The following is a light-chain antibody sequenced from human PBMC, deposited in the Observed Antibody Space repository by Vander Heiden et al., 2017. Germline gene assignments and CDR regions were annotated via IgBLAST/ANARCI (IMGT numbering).Light chain of an antibody. V-gene: IGKV1D-12*01. Sequence: DMQMTQSPSSVSASVGDRVTISCRASQSVGVWVAWYQQRPGEAPSLLIHETSTLQHGVPSRFSGSGSGTDFTLTISSLQPDDFATYYCQQANFFPAVSFGGGTRVEIK. J-gene: IGKJ4*01. CDR3: QQANFFPAVS. CDR2: ETS. CDR1: QSVGVW.